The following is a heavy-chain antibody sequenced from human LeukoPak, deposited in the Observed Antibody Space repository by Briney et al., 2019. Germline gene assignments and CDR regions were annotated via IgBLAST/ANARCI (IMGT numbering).Heavy chain of an antibody. Sequence: GGSLRLSCAGSGXTFSSYSMNWVRQAPGKGLEWVSFISSGSNDIYYADSVKGRFTISRDNTKNSLYLEMNSLRAEDTAVYYCARSIGAAYFDNWGQGTLVTVSS. CDR3: ARSIGAAYFDN. D-gene: IGHD6-13*01. J-gene: IGHJ4*02. CDR1: GXTFSSYS. CDR2: ISSGSNDI. V-gene: IGHV3-21*01.